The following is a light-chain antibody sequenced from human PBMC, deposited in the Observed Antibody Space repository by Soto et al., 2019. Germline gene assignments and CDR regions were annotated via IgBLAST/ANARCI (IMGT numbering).Light chain of an antibody. CDR2: SAS. CDR3: QQLRMYPST. V-gene: IGKV1-39*01. CDR1: QSMSLF. Sequence: IEMTQSPSSLSASVGDRITITCRASQSMSLFLNWYQQKPGKAPKLLIYSASTLQSGVPSRFSGSGSGPDFTLAISSLQPEDIATYYCQQLRMYPSTFGGGTKVDIK. J-gene: IGKJ4*01.